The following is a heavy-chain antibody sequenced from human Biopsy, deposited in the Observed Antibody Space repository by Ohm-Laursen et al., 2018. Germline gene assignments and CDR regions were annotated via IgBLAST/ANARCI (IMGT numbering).Heavy chain of an antibody. Sequence: SVKVSCKASGYTFTDYYVHWVRQAPGHGLEWMGWIDTINGGARYAQKFQGRVTMTRDTSISTAYMELSRLTSDDTAVYYCARERDPWGQGTLVTVSP. CDR2: IDTINGGA. J-gene: IGHJ5*02. CDR1: GYTFTDYY. V-gene: IGHV1-2*02. CDR3: ARERDP.